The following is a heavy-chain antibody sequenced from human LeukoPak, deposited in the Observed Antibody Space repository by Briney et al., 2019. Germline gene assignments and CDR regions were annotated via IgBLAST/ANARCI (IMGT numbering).Heavy chain of an antibody. J-gene: IGHJ4*02. Sequence: GASVKVCCKASGYTFTRYCMHWVRQAPGQGLEWMGIINPSGGSTSYAQKFQGRVTMTRDMSTSTVYMELSSLRSEDTAVYYCARAPYSSSPRGDFDYWGQGTLVTVSS. V-gene: IGHV1-46*01. CDR3: ARAPYSSSPRGDFDY. CDR2: INPSGGST. CDR1: GYTFTRYC. D-gene: IGHD6-6*01.